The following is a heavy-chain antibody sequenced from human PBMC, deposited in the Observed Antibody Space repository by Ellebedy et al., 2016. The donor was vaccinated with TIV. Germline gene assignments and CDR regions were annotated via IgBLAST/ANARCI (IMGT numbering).Heavy chain of an antibody. CDR3: ARVRRGSSGMDV. D-gene: IGHD3-22*01. CDR2: INPDSGST. CDR1: GYPFTKYY. Sequence: ASVKVSCKASGYPFTKYYFHWIRQAPGRGLEWMGWINPDSGSTNFAQRFQGRVTMTRDTSVNTAYMELSRLQSDDTATYYCARVRRGSSGMDVWGQGTTVTVS. J-gene: IGHJ6*02. V-gene: IGHV1-2*02.